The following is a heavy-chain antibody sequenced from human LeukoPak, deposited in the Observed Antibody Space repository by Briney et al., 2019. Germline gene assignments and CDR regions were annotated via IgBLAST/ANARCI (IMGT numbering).Heavy chain of an antibody. V-gene: IGHV3-21*01. CDR3: ARDRGSRGYDY. CDR1: GFTFSSYS. D-gene: IGHD3-10*01. Sequence: GGSLRLSCAASGFTFSSYSMNWVRQAPGKGLEWVSSISSSSSYIYYADSVKGRFTIFRDNAKNSLYLQMNSLRAEDTAVYYCARDRGSRGYDYWGQGTLVTVSS. CDR2: ISSSSSYI. J-gene: IGHJ4*02.